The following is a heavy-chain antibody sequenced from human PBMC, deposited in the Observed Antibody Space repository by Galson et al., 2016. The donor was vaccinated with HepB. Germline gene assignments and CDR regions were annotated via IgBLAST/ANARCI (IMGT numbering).Heavy chain of an antibody. D-gene: IGHD3-10*01. CDR1: GFTFSDYY. CDR3: ARETGAGRFGELMYPNWFDP. Sequence: SLRLSCAASGFTFSDYYMSWIRQAPGKGLEWVSFISDSNNYIDYADSVKGRFTISRDNAKNSLFLQMSSLRHEDTAVYYCARETGAGRFGELMYPNWFDPWGQGTLVTVSS. J-gene: IGHJ5*02. V-gene: IGHV3-11*06. CDR2: ISDSNNYI.